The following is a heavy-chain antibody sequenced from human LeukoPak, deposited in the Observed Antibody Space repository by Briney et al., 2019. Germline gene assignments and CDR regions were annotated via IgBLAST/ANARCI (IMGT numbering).Heavy chain of an antibody. J-gene: IGHJ4*02. CDR3: ASLTMAYYFDL. V-gene: IGHV4-34*01. Sequence: SETLSLTCAVYGGSFSGYHWSWIRQPPGKGLEWIAEINHSGSTNYNPSLKSRVAISVDTSKNQFSLKLSSVTAADTAMYYCASLTMAYYFDLWGQGTLVTVSS. D-gene: IGHD4/OR15-4a*01. CDR2: INHSGST. CDR1: GGSFSGYH.